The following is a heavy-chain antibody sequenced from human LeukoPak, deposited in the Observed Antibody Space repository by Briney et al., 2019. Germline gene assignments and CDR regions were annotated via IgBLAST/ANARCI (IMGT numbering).Heavy chain of an antibody. D-gene: IGHD4-23*01. CDR2: INPNGGGT. J-gene: IGHJ4*02. V-gene: IGHV1-2*06. CDR3: ARDLEVDYGGNSVFYY. Sequence: ASVKVSCKASGYTFTGYYMHWVRQAPGQGLEWMGRINPNGGGTNYAQKFQGRVTMTRDTSISTAYMELSRLRSDDTAVYYCARDLEVDYGGNSVFYYWGQGTLVTVSS. CDR1: GYTFTGYY.